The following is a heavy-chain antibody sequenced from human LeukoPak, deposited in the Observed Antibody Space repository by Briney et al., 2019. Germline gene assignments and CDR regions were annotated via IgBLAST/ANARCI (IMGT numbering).Heavy chain of an antibody. Sequence: SETLSLTCTVSGGSISSGSYYWSWIRQPAGKGLEWIGRIYTSGSTNYNPSLKSRVTISVDTSKNQFSLKLSSVTAADTAVYYCARDKRKYSGSHYDYWGQGTLVTVSS. CDR2: IYTSGST. D-gene: IGHD1-26*01. J-gene: IGHJ4*02. CDR1: GGSISSGSYY. CDR3: ARDKRKYSGSHYDY. V-gene: IGHV4-61*02.